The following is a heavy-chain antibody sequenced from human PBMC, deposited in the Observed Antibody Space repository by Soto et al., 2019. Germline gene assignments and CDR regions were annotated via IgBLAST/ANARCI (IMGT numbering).Heavy chain of an antibody. J-gene: IGHJ4*02. CDR2: MNHNSGNT. V-gene: IGHV1-8*01. Sequence: ASVKVSCKASGYTFTSYDINWVRQATGQGLEWMGWMNHNSGNTGYAQKFQGRVTMTRNTSISTAYMELSSLRSEDTAVYYCARGPTIDCGDYYFDYWGQGTLVTVSS. CDR3: ARGPTIDCGDYYFDY. D-gene: IGHD4-17*01. CDR1: GYTFTSYD.